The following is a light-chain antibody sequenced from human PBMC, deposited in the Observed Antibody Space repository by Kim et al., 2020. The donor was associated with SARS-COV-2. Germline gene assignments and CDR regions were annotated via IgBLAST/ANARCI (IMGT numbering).Light chain of an antibody. J-gene: IGKJ3*01. CDR3: QQTYISPFT. Sequence: DIQMTQSPSSLSASVGDRVTITCRTSQSISSHLNWYHQKPGRAPKLLISAASTLQGGVPSRFSGSGSETDFTLTISSLQPEDFATYFCQQTYISPFTFGPGIKVDIK. CDR1: QSISSH. CDR2: AAS. V-gene: IGKV1-39*01.